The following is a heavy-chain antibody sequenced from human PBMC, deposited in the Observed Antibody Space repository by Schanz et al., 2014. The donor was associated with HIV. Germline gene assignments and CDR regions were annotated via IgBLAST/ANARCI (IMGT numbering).Heavy chain of an antibody. CDR1: GFTFRSYG. CDR2: MSYDGRNE. CDR3: VRDLEPTIFAGYYPRYGMDV. V-gene: IGHV3-33*08. J-gene: IGHJ6*02. D-gene: IGHD3-3*01. Sequence: QVQLVESGGGVVQPGRSLRLSCAASGFTFRSYGMHWVRQAPGKGLECVSSMSYDGRNEHYVDSVKGRFTISRDNSKNTLNLQMNSLRGDDTGVYFCVRDLEPTIFAGYYPRYGMDVWGQGTTVIVSS.